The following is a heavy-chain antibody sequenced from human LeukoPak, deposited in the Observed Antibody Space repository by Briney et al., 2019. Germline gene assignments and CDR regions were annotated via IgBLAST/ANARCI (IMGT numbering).Heavy chain of an antibody. D-gene: IGHD3-10*01. CDR1: GFTFSSYG. Sequence: PGGSLRLSCAASGFTFSSYGMSWVRQAPGKGLEWVSAISGSGGSTYYADSVKGRFTISRDNSKNTLYLQMNSLRADDTAVYYCAKLWYRVVRGVIPPDFRWGQGTQVTVSS. CDR3: AKLWYRVVRGVIPPDFR. CDR2: ISGSGGST. V-gene: IGHV3-23*01. J-gene: IGHJ4*02.